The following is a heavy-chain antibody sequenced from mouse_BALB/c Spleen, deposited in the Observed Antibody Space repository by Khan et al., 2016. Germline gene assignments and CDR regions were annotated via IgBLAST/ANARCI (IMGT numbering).Heavy chain of an antibody. J-gene: IGHJ1*01. CDR1: GYTFTNYG. D-gene: IGHD1-1*01. V-gene: IGHV9-3-1*01. CDR3: ARYRYYYGSSRYFDV. Sequence: QIQLVQSGPELKRPGKTVKISCKASGYTFTNYGINWVKQAPGKGLKWMGWINTYSGESTYDDDFKGRFAFSLETSANIAYLQINNLKKEDTATYFCARYRYYYGSSRYFDVWGAGTTVTVSS. CDR2: INTYSGES.